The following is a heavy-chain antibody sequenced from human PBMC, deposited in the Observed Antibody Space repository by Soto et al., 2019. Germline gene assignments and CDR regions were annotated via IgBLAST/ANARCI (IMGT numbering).Heavy chain of an antibody. J-gene: IGHJ4*02. D-gene: IGHD2-15*01. CDR1: GFTFSSYA. CDR3: ARNSPRLWSNCSGGSCSQYYFDF. CDR2: ISYDGSIK. V-gene: IGHV3-30-3*01. Sequence: PGGSLRLSCAASGFTFSSYAMHGVRQAPGKGLEWVAVISYDGSIKYYADSVKGRFTISRDNSKNTLYLQMNSLRAEDTAVYSFARNSPRLWSNCSGGSCSQYYFDFWGQRTLVTVTS.